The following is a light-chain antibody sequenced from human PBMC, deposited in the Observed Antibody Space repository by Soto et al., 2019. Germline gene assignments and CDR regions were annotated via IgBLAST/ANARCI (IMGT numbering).Light chain of an antibody. CDR1: TGAVTSGHY. CDR2: DTS. CDR3: LLFYSDTWV. Sequence: QAVVTQEPSLTVSPGGTVTLTCGSSTGAVTSGHYPYWFQQKPGQAPRTLIYDTSNKHSWTPARFSGSLVGDKLALTLSVALPENEAEYSCLLFYSDTWVFGGGTKLTVL. V-gene: IGLV7-46*01. J-gene: IGLJ3*02.